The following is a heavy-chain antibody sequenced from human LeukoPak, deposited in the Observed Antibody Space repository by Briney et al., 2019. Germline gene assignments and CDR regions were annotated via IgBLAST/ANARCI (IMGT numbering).Heavy chain of an antibody. Sequence: GGSLRLSCAASGFTFSTFAMIWVRQPPGKGLEWVSAISGSGGSTYYADSVKGRFTISRDNSKNTLYLQMNSLRAEDTAVYYCAKTDSSGYYYLYYYYYYMDVWGKGTTVTVSS. CDR1: GFTFSTFA. D-gene: IGHD3-22*01. CDR2: ISGSGGST. CDR3: AKTDSSGYYYLYYYYYYMDV. V-gene: IGHV3-23*01. J-gene: IGHJ6*03.